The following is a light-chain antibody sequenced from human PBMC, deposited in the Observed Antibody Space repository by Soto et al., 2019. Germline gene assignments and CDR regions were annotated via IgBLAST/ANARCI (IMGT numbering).Light chain of an antibody. Sequence: DIVMTQSPDSLAVSLGERATINCKSSQSVLYSSNNKNYLAWYQQKPGQPPKLLIYWATTREFGVPDRFSGSGSGTDFSLTISSLQAEDVAVCYRQQYYSTPPTFGQETKEDIK. V-gene: IGKV4-1*01. CDR3: QQYYSTPPT. CDR1: QSVLYSSNNKNY. CDR2: WAT. J-gene: IGKJ1*01.